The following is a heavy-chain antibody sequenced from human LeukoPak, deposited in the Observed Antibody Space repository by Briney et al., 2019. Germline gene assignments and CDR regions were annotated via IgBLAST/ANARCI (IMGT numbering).Heavy chain of an antibody. V-gene: IGHV3-21*06. J-gene: IGHJ4*02. CDR3: AREGRWFGELDY. D-gene: IGHD3-10*01. CDR2: ISSSSSNI. Sequence: GGSLRLSCAASGFTFNTYAMSWVRQAPGKGLEWVSSISSSSSNIYYADSVKGRFTISRDNAKNSLYLQMNTLRAEDTAVYYCAREGRWFGELDYWGQGTLVTVSS. CDR1: GFTFNTYA.